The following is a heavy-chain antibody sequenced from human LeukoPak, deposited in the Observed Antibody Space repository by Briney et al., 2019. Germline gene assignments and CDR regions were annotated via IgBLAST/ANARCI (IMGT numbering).Heavy chain of an antibody. CDR3: ARGMAAAYDYNWFDS. Sequence: SETLSLTCTVSGGSISSGSYYWSWIRQPAGKGLEWIGRIYGSGNTRYNPSLKSRVSMSIDTSKNQFSLKLSSVTAADTAVYFCARGMAAAYDYNWFDSWGQGTLVTVTS. J-gene: IGHJ5*01. CDR2: IYGSGNT. D-gene: IGHD5-12*01. CDR1: GGSISSGSYY. V-gene: IGHV4-61*02.